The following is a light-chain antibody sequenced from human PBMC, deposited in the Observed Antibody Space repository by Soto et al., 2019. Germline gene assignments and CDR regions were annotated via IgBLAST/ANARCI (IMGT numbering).Light chain of an antibody. CDR2: EVN. CDR3: SSYTGNNNLL. CDR1: SSDVGGNNY. Sequence: QSALTQPPSASGSPGQSVTISCTGTSSDVGGNNYVSWYQHHPGKAPKLRIYEVNKRPSGVPDRFSGSKSGNTASLTVSGLPAEDEAYYYCSSYTGNNNLLFGGGTKLTVL. J-gene: IGLJ2*01. V-gene: IGLV2-8*01.